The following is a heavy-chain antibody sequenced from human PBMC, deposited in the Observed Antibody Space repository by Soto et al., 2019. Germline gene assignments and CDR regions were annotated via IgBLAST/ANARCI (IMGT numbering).Heavy chain of an antibody. CDR1: GFTFSSYG. CDR2: ISYDGSNK. Sequence: GGSLRLSCAASGFTFSSYGTHWVRQAPGKGLEWVAVISYDGSNKYYADSVKGRFTISRDNSKNTLYLQMNSLRAEDTAVYYCASLHAAAGHNYYYYYGMGVWGQGTTVTVSS. CDR3: ASLHAAAGHNYYYYYGMGV. V-gene: IGHV3-30*03. J-gene: IGHJ6*02. D-gene: IGHD6-13*01.